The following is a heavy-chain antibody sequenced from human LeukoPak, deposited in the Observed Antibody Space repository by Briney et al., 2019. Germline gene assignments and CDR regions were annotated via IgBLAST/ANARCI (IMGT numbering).Heavy chain of an antibody. J-gene: IGHJ5*02. CDR2: INHSGST. Sequence: SETLSLTCAVYGGSFSGYYWSWIRQPPGKGLEWIGEINHSGSTNYNPSLKSRVTMSLDTSKNQFSLKLSSVTAADTAVYYCARGAQIVTTRNWFDPWGQGALVTVSS. V-gene: IGHV4-34*01. CDR3: ARGAQIVTTRNWFDP. D-gene: IGHD5-12*01. CDR1: GGSFSGYY.